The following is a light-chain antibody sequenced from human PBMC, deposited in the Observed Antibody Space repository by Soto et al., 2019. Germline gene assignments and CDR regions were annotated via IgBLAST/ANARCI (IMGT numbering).Light chain of an antibody. V-gene: IGKV3D-20*01. CDR2: DAS. Sequence: EIVWTQSPATLSLSPGERAALSCEASQSVSSSYLAWYQQKPGLAPRLLIYDASSRATGIPDRFSGSGSGTDFTLTISRLEPEDFAVYYCQQYGNSPYTFGQGTKLEIK. CDR3: QQYGNSPYT. CDR1: QSVSSSY. J-gene: IGKJ2*01.